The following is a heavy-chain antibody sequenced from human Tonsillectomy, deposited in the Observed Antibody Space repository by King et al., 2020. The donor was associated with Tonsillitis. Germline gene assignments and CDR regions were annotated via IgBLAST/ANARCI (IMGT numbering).Heavy chain of an antibody. D-gene: IGHD1-26*01. J-gene: IGHJ4*02. CDR2: IYYSGST. CDR3: ARDGGSYFDY. CDR1: GGSINSYY. Sequence: LQLQESGPGLVKPSETLSLTCTVPGGSINSYYWSWIRQPPGKGLEWIGYIYYSGSTNYNPSLKSRVTISVDTSKNQFSLKLSSVTAADTAVYYCARDGGSYFDYWGQGILVTVSS. V-gene: IGHV4-59*01.